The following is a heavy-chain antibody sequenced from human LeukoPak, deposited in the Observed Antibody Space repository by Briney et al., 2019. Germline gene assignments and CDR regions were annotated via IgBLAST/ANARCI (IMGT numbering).Heavy chain of an antibody. V-gene: IGHV3-7*01. CDR1: GFTFSSYW. CDR3: ARVIPPQQLVYYYYYGMDV. CDR2: IKQDGSEK. Sequence: GGSLRLSCAASGFTFSSYWMSWVRQAPGKGLEWVANIKQDGSEKYYVDSVKGRFTISRDNAKNSLYLQMNSLRAEDTAVYCCARVIPPQQLVYYYYYGMDVWGQGTTVTVSS. J-gene: IGHJ6*02. D-gene: IGHD6-13*01.